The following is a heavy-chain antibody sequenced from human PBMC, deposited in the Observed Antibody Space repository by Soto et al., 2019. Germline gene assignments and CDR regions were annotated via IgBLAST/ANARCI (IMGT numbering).Heavy chain of an antibody. Sequence: SETLSLTCTVSGGSIVTSSYYWGWIRQPPGKGLEWLGHIYYSGNTYYHPSLKSRVTISVDTSRNQFSLGLSSVTAADTAVYYCARLPQEYNYYGMDVWGQGTTVTVSS. J-gene: IGHJ6*02. CDR2: IYYSGNT. CDR1: GGSIVTSSYY. CDR3: ARLPQEYNYYGMDV. V-gene: IGHV4-39*01. D-gene: IGHD1-1*01.